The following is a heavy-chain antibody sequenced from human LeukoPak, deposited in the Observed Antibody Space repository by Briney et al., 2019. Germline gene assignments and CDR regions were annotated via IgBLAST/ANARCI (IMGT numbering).Heavy chain of an antibody. D-gene: IGHD6-13*01. CDR3: ARGKAGTFYY. V-gene: IGHV1-18*01. Sequence: EASVKVSCKASGYTFTSHGISWVRQAPGQGLEWMGWISTYNGNTNYAQKLQGRVSMTTDTSTSTAYMDLRSLRSDDTAVYYCARGKAGTFYYWGQGTLVTVSS. J-gene: IGHJ4*02. CDR2: ISTYNGNT. CDR1: GYTFTSHG.